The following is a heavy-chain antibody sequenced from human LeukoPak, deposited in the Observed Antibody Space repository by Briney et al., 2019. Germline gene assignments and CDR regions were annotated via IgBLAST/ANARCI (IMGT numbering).Heavy chain of an antibody. J-gene: IGHJ3*02. V-gene: IGHV4-39*07. CDR3: ARTRDGSYSDAFDI. D-gene: IGHD6-6*01. CDR1: DASISSGDYY. CDR2: IFYTGSM. Sequence: SETLSLTCTVSDASISSGDYYWGWIRQPPGKGLEWIGNIFYTGSMYYNPSLNSRLTISVDTSKNQFSLKLSSVTAADTAVYYCARTRDGSYSDAFDIWGQGTMVTVSS.